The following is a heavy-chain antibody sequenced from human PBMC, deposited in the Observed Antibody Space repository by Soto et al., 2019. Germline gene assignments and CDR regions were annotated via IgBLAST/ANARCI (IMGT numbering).Heavy chain of an antibody. CDR2: ISFDGSNT. CDR3: SKDMGISSWYVQYFDY. J-gene: IGHJ4*02. CDR1: GFIFSSYG. Sequence: QVQLVESGGGVVQPGRSLRLSCAASGFIFSSYGMHWVRQAPGKGLEWVAVISFDGSNTYYADSVKGRFTISRDNSKNTLYLQMNSLRAEDTAVYYCSKDMGISSWYVQYFDYWGQGTLVTVSS. D-gene: IGHD6-13*01. V-gene: IGHV3-30*18.